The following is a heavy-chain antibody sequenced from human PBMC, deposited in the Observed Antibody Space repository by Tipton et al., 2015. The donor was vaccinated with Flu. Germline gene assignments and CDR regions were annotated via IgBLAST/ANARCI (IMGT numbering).Heavy chain of an antibody. V-gene: IGHV1-69*09. D-gene: IGHD2-2*01. CDR1: GGSFSSHG. CDR3: ARGSGYSRSSSDFS. Sequence: QMQLVQSGAEVKKPGSSVKVSCKASGGSFSSHGLSWVRQAPGQGLEWMGRIIPILGMTNYAERFQGRLTITADESTNTAYMDLSRLRSDDTAVYYCARGSGYSRSSSDFSWGQGTRVTVSS. CDR2: IIPILGMT. J-gene: IGHJ4*02.